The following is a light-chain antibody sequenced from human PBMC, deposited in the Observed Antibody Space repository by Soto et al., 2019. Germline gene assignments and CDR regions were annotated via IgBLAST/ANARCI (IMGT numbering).Light chain of an antibody. J-gene: IGLJ1*01. CDR2: EVS. CDR1: SNDVGSSNL. CDR3: CSYAGSSTHV. V-gene: IGLV2-23*02. Sequence: QSVLTQPASVSGSPGQSFTFSCTGTSNDVGSSNLVSWYQQHPGKAPKLLIYEVSKRPSGVSNRFSGSKSGNTASLTISWLQAEDEADYYCCSYAGSSTHVFGTGTKVTV.